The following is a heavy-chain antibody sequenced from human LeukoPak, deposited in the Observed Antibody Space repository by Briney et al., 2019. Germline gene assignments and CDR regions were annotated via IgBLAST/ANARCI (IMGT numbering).Heavy chain of an antibody. J-gene: IGHJ4*02. CDR3: AIIGVVPAALLFDY. CDR2: IYTSGST. CDR1: GGSISSGSYY. D-gene: IGHD2-2*02. Sequence: SETLSLTCTVSGGSISSGSYYWSWIRQPAGKGLEWIGRIYTSGSTNYNPSLKSRVTISVDTSKNQFSLKLSSVTAADTAVYYCAIIGVVPAALLFDYWGQGTLVTVSS. V-gene: IGHV4-61*02.